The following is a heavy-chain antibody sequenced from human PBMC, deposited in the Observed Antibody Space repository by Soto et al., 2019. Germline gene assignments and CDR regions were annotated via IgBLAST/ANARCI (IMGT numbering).Heavy chain of an antibody. D-gene: IGHD3-10*01. CDR3: ARDRITMVRGVPRGDWFDP. CDR2: IYYSGST. CDR1: GGSISSGGYY. V-gene: IGHV4-31*03. J-gene: IGHJ5*02. Sequence: PSETLSLTCTVSGGSISSGGYYWSWIRQHPGKGLEWIGYIYYSGSTYYNPSLKSRVTISVDTSKNQFSLKLSSVTAADTAVYYCARDRITMVRGVPRGDWFDPWGQGTLVTVSS.